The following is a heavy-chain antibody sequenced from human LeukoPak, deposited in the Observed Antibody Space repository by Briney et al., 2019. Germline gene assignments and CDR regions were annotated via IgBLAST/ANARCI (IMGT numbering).Heavy chain of an antibody. CDR2: IIPILGIA. CDR1: GGTFSSYT. J-gene: IGHJ4*02. CDR3: ARATTVTVVGGDY. D-gene: IGHD4-11*01. V-gene: IGHV1-69*02. Sequence: SVKVCCKASGGTFSSYTISWVRQAPGQGLEWMGRIIPILGIANYAQKFQGRVTITADKSTSTAYMELSSLRSEDTAVYYCARATTVTVVGGDYWGQGTLVTVSS.